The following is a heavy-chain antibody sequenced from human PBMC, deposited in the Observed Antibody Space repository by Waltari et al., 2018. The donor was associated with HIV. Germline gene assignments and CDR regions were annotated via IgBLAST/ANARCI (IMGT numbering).Heavy chain of an antibody. D-gene: IGHD5-18*01. CDR3: ARGREYSYGSLFDY. V-gene: IGHV1-8*01. CDR2: MNPNRGNT. CDR1: GYTFTSYD. J-gene: IGHJ4*02. Sequence: QVQLVQSGAEVKKPGASVKVSCKASGYTFTSYDINWVRQATGQALEWMGLMNPNRGNTGYAQKFQGRVTMTRNTSISTAYMELSSLRSEDTGVYYCARGREYSYGSLFDYWGQGTPVTVSS.